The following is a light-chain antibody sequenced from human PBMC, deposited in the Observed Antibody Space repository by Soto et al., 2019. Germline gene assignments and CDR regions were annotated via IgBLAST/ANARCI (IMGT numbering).Light chain of an antibody. Sequence: DIQMTQSPSSLSASVGDRVTITCRASQRIGNFLNWYQQKPGKAPNLLIYAASRLQSGVPSRFSGSGSGTYFTLTISTLQPEDFATYYCQQSYSTPYTFGQETKLEIK. V-gene: IGKV1-39*01. CDR2: AAS. CDR3: QQSYSTPYT. CDR1: QRIGNF. J-gene: IGKJ2*01.